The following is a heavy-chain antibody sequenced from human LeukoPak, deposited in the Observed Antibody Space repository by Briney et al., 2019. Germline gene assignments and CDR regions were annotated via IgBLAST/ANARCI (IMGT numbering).Heavy chain of an antibody. Sequence: GGSLRLPCAASGFTFSNNAKNWVRQAPGKGLEWVSSLSGNSGSTYYADPVKGRFTISRDNSKNTVYLQMNSLRADDTAVYYCATGEGYWGQGILVTVSS. CDR1: GFTFSNNA. J-gene: IGHJ4*02. D-gene: IGHD1-26*01. V-gene: IGHV3-23*01. CDR3: ATGEGY. CDR2: LSGNSGST.